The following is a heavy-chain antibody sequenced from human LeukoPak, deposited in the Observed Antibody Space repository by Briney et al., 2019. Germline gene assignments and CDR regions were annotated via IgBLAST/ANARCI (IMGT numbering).Heavy chain of an antibody. D-gene: IGHD3-22*01. CDR3: ARDFMGDSSGYYEDY. Sequence: SETLSLTCTVSGGSISSYYWSWIRQPPGKGLECIGYIYYSGSANYNPSLKSRVTISVDTSKNQFSLKLSSVTAADTAVYYCARDFMGDSSGYYEDYWGQGTLVTVSS. V-gene: IGHV4-59*12. CDR1: GGSISSYY. CDR2: IYYSGSA. J-gene: IGHJ4*02.